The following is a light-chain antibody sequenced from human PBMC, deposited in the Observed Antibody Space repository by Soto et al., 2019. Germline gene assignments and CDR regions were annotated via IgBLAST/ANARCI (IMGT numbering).Light chain of an antibody. Sequence: SYELTQPPSVSVAPGQTATIPCGGTNIESKSVHWYQEKPGQAPVLVVFDDSDRPTGIPDRFSGSNSGNTATLTISRVEAGDEADYYCQVWDTSSDHPGVFGGGTKVTVL. CDR1: NIESKS. V-gene: IGLV3-21*02. CDR3: QVWDTSSDHPGV. J-gene: IGLJ3*02. CDR2: DDS.